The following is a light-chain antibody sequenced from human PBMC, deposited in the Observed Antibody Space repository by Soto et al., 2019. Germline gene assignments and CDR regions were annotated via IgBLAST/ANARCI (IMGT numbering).Light chain of an antibody. CDR3: ETWDSKTVV. J-gene: IGLJ2*01. CDR1: SGHSSYI. V-gene: IGLV4-60*03. CDR2: LEGSGSY. Sequence: QPVLTQSSSASASLGSSVKLTCTLSSGHSSYIIAWHQQQPGKAPRYLMKLEGSGSYNKGSGVPDRFSGSSSGAERYLIISNLQSEDEADYYCETWDSKTVVFGGGTKLTVL.